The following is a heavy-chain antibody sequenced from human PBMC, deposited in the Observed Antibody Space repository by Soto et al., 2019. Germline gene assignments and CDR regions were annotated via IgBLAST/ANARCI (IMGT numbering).Heavy chain of an antibody. J-gene: IGHJ4*02. Sequence: GGSLRLSCAASGFTFSSYSMNWVRQAPGKGLEWVSSISSSSSYIYYADSVKGRFTISRDNAKNSLYLQMNSLRAEDTAVYYCARDADTRHSSSWYPPFDYWGQGTLVTVSS. CDR2: ISSSSSYI. D-gene: IGHD6-13*01. V-gene: IGHV3-21*01. CDR3: ARDADTRHSSSWYPPFDY. CDR1: GFTFSSYS.